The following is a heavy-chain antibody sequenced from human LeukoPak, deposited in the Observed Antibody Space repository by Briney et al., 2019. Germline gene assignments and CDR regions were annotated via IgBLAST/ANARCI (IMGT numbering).Heavy chain of an antibody. J-gene: IGHJ4*02. V-gene: IGHV3-48*04. Sequence: PGGSLRLSCAASGFTFGSYWMHWVRQAPGKGLEWVSYISSSGSTIYYADSVKGRFTISRDNAKNSLYLQMNSLRAEDTAVYYCARGRYYYGSGSYYSYYFDYWGQGTLVTVSS. CDR2: ISSSGSTI. CDR3: ARGRYYYGSGSYYSYYFDY. CDR1: GFTFGSYW. D-gene: IGHD3-10*01.